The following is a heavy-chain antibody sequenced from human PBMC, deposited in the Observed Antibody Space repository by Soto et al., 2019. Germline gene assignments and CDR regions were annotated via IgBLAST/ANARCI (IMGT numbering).Heavy chain of an antibody. CDR3: ATMGTPATGLYFFDY. CDR1: GDSITSNSYF. J-gene: IGHJ4*02. V-gene: IGHV4-30-4*08. Sequence: SETLCLTCTVSGDSITSNSYFWAWIRQPPGNVREWIGCFSYSGSSYYSTSLKRRVTISVDTSKSQFSLNLSFVTAADTAVYYCATMGTPATGLYFFDYWGQGSLVTVSS. CDR2: FSYSGSS. D-gene: IGHD2-15*01.